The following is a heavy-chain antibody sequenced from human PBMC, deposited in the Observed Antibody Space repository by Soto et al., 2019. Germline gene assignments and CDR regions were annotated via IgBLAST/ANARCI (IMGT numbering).Heavy chain of an antibody. J-gene: IGHJ4*02. CDR1: GFTFSNAW. V-gene: IGHV3-15*01. CDR3: TTSFTRYIYSNYFDY. D-gene: IGHD4-4*01. CDR2: IKSKTDGGTT. Sequence: GGSLRLSCAASGFTFSNAWMSWVRQAPGKGLEWVGRIKSKTDGGTTDYAAPVKGRFTISRDDSKNTLYLQMNSLKTEDTAVYYCTTSFTRYIYSNYFDYWGQGTLVTVSS.